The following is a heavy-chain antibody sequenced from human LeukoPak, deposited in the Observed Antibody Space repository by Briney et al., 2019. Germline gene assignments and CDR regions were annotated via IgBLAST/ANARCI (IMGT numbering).Heavy chain of an antibody. CDR2: ISSSGSTT. J-gene: IGHJ4*02. CDR3: VRDYRACFDH. D-gene: IGHD3-16*02. CDR1: EFTFSDYY. V-gene: IGHV3-11*01. Sequence: SGGSLRLSCAASEFTFSDYYMSWIRQAPGKGLEWVSYISSSGSTTYYADSVKGRFTISRDNAKNSLYLQMNSLRAEDTAVYYCVRDYRACFDHWGQGTLVTVSS.